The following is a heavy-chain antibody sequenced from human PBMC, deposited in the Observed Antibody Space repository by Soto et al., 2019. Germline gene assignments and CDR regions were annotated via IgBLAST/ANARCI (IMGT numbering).Heavy chain of an antibody. Sequence: GAAVKVSCKASGYTFTIYDINWVRQATGQGLEWMGWMNPNSGNTGYAQKFQGRVTMTRNTSISTAYMELSSLRSEDTAVYYCARSIVVVTALDYWGQGTLVTVSS. CDR2: MNPNSGNT. CDR3: ARSIVVVTALDY. J-gene: IGHJ4*02. CDR1: GYTFTIYD. D-gene: IGHD2-21*02. V-gene: IGHV1-8*01.